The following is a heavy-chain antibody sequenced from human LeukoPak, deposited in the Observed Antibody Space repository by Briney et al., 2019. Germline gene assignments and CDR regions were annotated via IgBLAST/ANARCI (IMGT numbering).Heavy chain of an antibody. J-gene: IGHJ4*02. CDR3: AKDRSCTNDICHGDFDY. CDR1: GFTFSSYA. D-gene: IGHD2-8*01. Sequence: GGSLRLSCAAYGFTFSSYAVSWVRQAPGKGLEWVSSISGSGGSTYSADSVKGRFTISRDNSKNTLYLQMNSLRAEDTALYYCAKDRSCTNDICHGDFDYWGQGTLVTVSS. CDR2: ISGSGGST. V-gene: IGHV3-23*01.